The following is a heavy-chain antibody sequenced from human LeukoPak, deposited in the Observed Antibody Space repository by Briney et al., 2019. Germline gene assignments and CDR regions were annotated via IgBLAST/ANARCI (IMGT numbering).Heavy chain of an antibody. V-gene: IGHV3-30*02. J-gene: IGHJ4*02. D-gene: IGHD3-10*01. CDR1: GFTFSSYG. CDR2: IRYDGSNK. CDR3: AKGYGSGSYLDY. Sequence: GGSLRLSCAASGFTFSSYGMHWVRQAPGKGLEWVAFIRYDGSNKYYADSVKVRFTISRDNSKNTLYLQMNSLRAEDTAVYYCAKGYGSGSYLDYWGQGTLVTVSS.